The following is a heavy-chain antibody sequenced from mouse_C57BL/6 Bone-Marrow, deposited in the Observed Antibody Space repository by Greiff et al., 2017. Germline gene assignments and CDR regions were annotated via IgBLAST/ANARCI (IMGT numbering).Heavy chain of an antibody. CDR3: ARHCGSSYVGYFDV. CDR1: GFTFTDYY. J-gene: IGHJ1*03. V-gene: IGHV7-3*01. D-gene: IGHD1-1*01. CDR2: IRHKANGYTT. Sequence: EVKLMESGGGLVQPGGSLSLSCAASGFTFTDYYMSWVRQPPGKALEWLGFIRHKANGYTTEYSSSVKGRFTISRDNSQSILYLQMNALRAEDSATDYCARHCGSSYVGYFDVWGTGTTVTVSS.